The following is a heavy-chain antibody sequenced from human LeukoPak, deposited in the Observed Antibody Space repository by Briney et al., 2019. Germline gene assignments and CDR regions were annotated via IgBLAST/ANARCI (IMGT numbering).Heavy chain of an antibody. J-gene: IGHJ4*02. Sequence: SETLTLTCTVSGGSISSYYWSWIRQPPGKGLEWIGYTYYSGSTNYNPSLKSRVTISVDTSKNQFSLKLSSVTAADTAVYYCARLELADRGIAVAGPGFDYWGQGTLVTVSS. CDR1: GGSISSYY. V-gene: IGHV4-59*08. CDR2: TYYSGST. CDR3: ARLELADRGIAVAGPGFDY. D-gene: IGHD6-19*01.